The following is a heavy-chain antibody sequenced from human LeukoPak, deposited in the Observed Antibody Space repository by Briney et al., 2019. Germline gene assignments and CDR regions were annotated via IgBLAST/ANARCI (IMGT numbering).Heavy chain of an antibody. CDR3: ARDDCSSISCYHNWFDP. V-gene: IGHV3-7*01. Sequence: GGSLRLSCAASGFTSSSYWMSWVRQAPGKGLEWVANIKQDGSEKYYVDSVKGRFTISRDNAKNSLYLQVNSLRAEDTAVYYCARDDCSSISCYHNWFDPWGQGTLVTVSS. J-gene: IGHJ5*02. D-gene: IGHD2-2*01. CDR2: IKQDGSEK. CDR1: GFTSSSYW.